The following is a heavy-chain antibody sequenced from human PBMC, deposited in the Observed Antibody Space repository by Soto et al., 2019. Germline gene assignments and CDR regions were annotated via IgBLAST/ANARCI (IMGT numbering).Heavy chain of an antibody. Sequence: QLQLQESGPGLVKPSETLSLTCTVSGGSISSSSYYWGWIRQPPGKGLEWIGSIYYSGSTYYNPSLKSRVTISVDTSKNHFSLQLSSVTAVDAAVYYCARHVSVYGSGSYSIDYWGQGTLVTVSS. CDR3: ARHVSVYGSGSYSIDY. V-gene: IGHV4-39*01. J-gene: IGHJ4*02. CDR1: GGSISSSSYY. CDR2: IYYSGST. D-gene: IGHD3-10*01.